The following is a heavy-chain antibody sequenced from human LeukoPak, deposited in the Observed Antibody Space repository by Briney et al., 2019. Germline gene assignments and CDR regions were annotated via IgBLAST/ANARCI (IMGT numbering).Heavy chain of an antibody. J-gene: IGHJ3*02. D-gene: IGHD3-22*01. CDR2: INHSEST. CDR3: ARGRLRITMIVVVITTNAFDI. CDR1: GGSISGYY. V-gene: IGHV4-34*01. Sequence: SETLSLTCAVYGGSISGYYWSWLRQRPGQGLEWFGKINHSESTNYNTSLKSRVTISVDTSKNQFSLKLGSVSAADTAVYYCARGRLRITMIVVVITTNAFDIWGQGTMVTVSS.